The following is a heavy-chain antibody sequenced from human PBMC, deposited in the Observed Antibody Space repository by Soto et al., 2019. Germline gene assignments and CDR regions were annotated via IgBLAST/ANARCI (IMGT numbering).Heavy chain of an antibody. CDR3: ARGRSIAAAGTDLWFDP. CDR1: GFTFISSF. J-gene: IGHJ5*02. CDR2: INQDGGGT. Sequence: GGSLRLSCVASGFTFISSFMGWVRQAPGKGLEWVANINQDGGGTYYVDSVEGRFTISRDNAKDSLYLQMNSLRGEDTAVYYCARGRSIAAAGTDLWFDPWGQGTLVTVSS. V-gene: IGHV3-7*03. D-gene: IGHD6-13*01.